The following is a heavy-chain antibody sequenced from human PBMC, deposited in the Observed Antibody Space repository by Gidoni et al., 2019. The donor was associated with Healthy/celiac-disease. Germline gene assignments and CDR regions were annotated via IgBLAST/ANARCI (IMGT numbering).Heavy chain of an antibody. CDR3: ARDPDIVVAYGMDV. J-gene: IGHJ6*02. CDR1: GYPFTGYY. V-gene: IGHV1-2*06. D-gene: IGHD2-15*01. CDR2: INPNSGGT. Sequence: QVQLVQSGAEVKKPGASVKVSCKASGYPFTGYYMHWVRQAPGQGLEWMGRINPNSGGTNYAQKFQGRVTMTRDTSISTAYMELSRLRSDDTAVYYCARDPDIVVAYGMDVWGQGTTVTVSS.